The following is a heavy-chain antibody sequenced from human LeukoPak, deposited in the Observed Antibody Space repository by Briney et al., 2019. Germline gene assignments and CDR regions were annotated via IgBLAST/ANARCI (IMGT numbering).Heavy chain of an antibody. V-gene: IGHV4-59*08. CDR2: IYYSGST. CDR1: GGSISSYY. J-gene: IGHJ4*02. CDR3: ARRYDILTGFDY. Sequence: SETLSLTCTISGGSISSYYWSWIRQPPGKGLEWIGYIYYSGSTNYNPSLKSRVTISVDTSKNQFSLKLSSVTAADTAVYYCARRYDILTGFDYWGQGTLVTVSS. D-gene: IGHD3-9*01.